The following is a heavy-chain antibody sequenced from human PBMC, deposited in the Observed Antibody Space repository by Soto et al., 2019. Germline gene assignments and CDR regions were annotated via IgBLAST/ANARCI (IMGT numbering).Heavy chain of an antibody. V-gene: IGHV3-21*01. Sequence: EVQLVESGGGLVKPGGSLRLSCAASGFTFSNYSMNWVRQAPGKGLEWVSSISSSSSYIYYADSVKGRFTISRDNAKNPLYLQMNSLRAEDTAVYYCARAYSYFSSSWYYFDYWGQGTLVTVSS. J-gene: IGHJ4*02. CDR2: ISSSSSYI. D-gene: IGHD6-13*01. CDR3: ARAYSYFSSSWYYFDY. CDR1: GFTFSNYS.